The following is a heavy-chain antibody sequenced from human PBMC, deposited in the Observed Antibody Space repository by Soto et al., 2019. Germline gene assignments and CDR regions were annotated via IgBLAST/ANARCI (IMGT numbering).Heavy chain of an antibody. J-gene: IGHJ4*02. D-gene: IGHD1-20*01. Sequence: EVQLLESGGDLVQPGGSLRLSCAASGFNVGAFAVNWVRQAPGKGLEWVSGISVSDAFIYYADSVRGRFSISRDASENLPYLQMNRLRVDDTALYYCTRETVAGITGLDYWGPGTLVTVSS. CDR2: ISVSDAFI. V-gene: IGHV3-23*01. CDR1: GFNVGAFA. CDR3: TRETVAGITGLDY.